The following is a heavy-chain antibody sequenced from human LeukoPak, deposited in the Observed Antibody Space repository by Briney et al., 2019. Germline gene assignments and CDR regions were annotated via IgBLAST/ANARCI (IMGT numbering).Heavy chain of an antibody. CDR1: GFTFSSYG. Sequence: GGSLRLSCAASGFTFSSYGMHWVRQAPGKGLEWVTFIQYDGSNKYYADSVKGRFTISRDNAKNSLYLQMNSLRAEDTAVNYCARGPPMKMTVWAKGTTVTVS. CDR3: ARGPPMKMTV. V-gene: IGHV3-30*02. J-gene: IGHJ6*03. D-gene: IGHD3-22*01. CDR2: IQYDGSNK.